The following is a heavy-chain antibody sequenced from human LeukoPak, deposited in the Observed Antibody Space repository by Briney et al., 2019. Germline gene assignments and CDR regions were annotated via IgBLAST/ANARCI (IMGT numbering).Heavy chain of an antibody. CDR3: ARDYGSGSYHQFDY. V-gene: IGHV1-18*01. J-gene: IGHJ4*02. Sequence: ASVKLSCNASGSTFTSYGISWERQAPGQGLEWVGWISAYNGNTNYAQKLQGRVSMTTDTSTSTAYMELRSLRSDDTAVYYCARDYGSGSYHQFDYWGQGTLVTVSS. CDR2: ISAYNGNT. D-gene: IGHD3-10*01. CDR1: GSTFTSYG.